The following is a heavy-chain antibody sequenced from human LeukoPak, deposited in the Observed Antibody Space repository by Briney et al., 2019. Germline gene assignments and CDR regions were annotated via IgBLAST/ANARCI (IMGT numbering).Heavy chain of an antibody. CDR3: ARGGGRGENY. J-gene: IGHJ4*02. CDR1: GGSFSGYY. D-gene: IGHD3-16*01. V-gene: IGHV4-34*01. Sequence: SETLSLTCAVYGGSFSGYYWSWIRQPPGKGLEWIGEINHSGSTNYNPSLKSRVTISVDTSKNQFSLKLSSVTAADTAVYYCARGGGRGENYWGQGTLVTVSS. CDR2: INHSGST.